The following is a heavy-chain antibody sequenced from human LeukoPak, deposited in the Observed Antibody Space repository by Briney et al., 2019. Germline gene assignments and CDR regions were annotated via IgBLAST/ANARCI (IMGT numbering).Heavy chain of an antibody. CDR1: GFTFSSYA. CDR2: ISGSGGST. J-gene: IGHJ3*02. V-gene: IGHV3-23*01. Sequence: PGGSLRLSCAASGFTFSSYAMSWVRQAPGKGLEWVSAISGSGGSTYYADSVKGRFTISRDNSKNTLYLQMNSLRAEDTAVYYCAKERGYCSSTSCSYAFDIWGQGTMVTVSS. CDR3: AKERGYCSSTSCSYAFDI. D-gene: IGHD2-2*01.